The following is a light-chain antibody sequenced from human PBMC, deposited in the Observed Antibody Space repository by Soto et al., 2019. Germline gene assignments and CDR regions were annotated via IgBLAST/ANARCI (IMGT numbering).Light chain of an antibody. J-gene: IGLJ3*02. CDR3: GTWDGSPNTVV. V-gene: IGLV1-51*01. Sequence: SVLTQTPSVSAAPGQKVTISCSGSNSNIGKNYVSWYQQLPGTAPKLLIYEDDKRPSGIPDRFSGSKSGTSSTLAITGLQTGDEADYYCGTWDGSPNTVVFGGGTKLTVL. CDR2: EDD. CDR1: NSNIGKNY.